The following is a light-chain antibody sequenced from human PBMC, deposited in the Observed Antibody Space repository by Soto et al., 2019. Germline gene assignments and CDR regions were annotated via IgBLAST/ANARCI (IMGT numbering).Light chain of an antibody. J-gene: IGKJ2*01. Sequence: DIQMTQSPSSLSASVEDRVTITCRASQSSSNYLNWYQQKPGKAPKLLIYAASSLQSGVPSRFSGSGSGTDFTLTISSLQPEDFATYYCQQSYRTPYTFGQGTKLEIK. CDR1: QSSSNY. CDR3: QQSYRTPYT. V-gene: IGKV1-39*01. CDR2: AAS.